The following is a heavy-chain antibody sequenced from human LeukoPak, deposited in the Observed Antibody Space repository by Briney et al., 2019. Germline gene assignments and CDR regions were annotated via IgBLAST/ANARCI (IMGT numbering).Heavy chain of an antibody. D-gene: IGHD3-22*01. CDR3: ARDSYDSSGYYYGWFDP. J-gene: IGHJ5*02. Sequence: SETLSLTCTVSGGSISSYYWSWIRQPPGKGLEWIGYIYHSGSTNYNPSLKSRVTISVDTSKNQFSLKLSSVTAADTAVYYCARDSYDSSGYYYGWFDPWGQGTLVTVSS. CDR1: GGSISSYY. CDR2: IYHSGST. V-gene: IGHV4-59*01.